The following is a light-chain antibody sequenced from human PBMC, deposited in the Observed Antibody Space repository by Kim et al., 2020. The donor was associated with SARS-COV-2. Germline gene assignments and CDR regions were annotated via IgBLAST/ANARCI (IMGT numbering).Light chain of an antibody. CDR2: DNN. V-gene: IGLV1-51*01. J-gene: IGLJ1*01. Sequence: GQKVTISCSGSSSNIGNNYVSWYQQLPGTAPKLLIYDNNKRPSGIPDRFSGSKSGTSATLGITGLQTGDEADYYCATWDSSLSAGVFGTGTKVTVL. CDR1: SSNIGNNY. CDR3: ATWDSSLSAGV.